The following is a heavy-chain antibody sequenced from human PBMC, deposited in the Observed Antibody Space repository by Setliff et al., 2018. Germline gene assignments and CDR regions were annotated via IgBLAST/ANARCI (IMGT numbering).Heavy chain of an antibody. Sequence: ASVKVSCKTSGYAFITFGMSWVRQAPGQGLEWMGWMSPVYGIANYARKFQGRVTLTADTSTTTAYLVLASLRDDDTAVYYCVRGPGPSVVVAIPFDHWGQGSLVTVSS. CDR1: GYAFITFG. CDR3: VRGPGPSVVVAIPFDH. V-gene: IGHV1-18*01. D-gene: IGHD5-12*01. J-gene: IGHJ4*02. CDR2: MSPVYGIA.